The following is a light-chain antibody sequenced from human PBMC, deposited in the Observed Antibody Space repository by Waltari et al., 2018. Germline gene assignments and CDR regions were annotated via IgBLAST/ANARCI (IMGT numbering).Light chain of an antibody. CDR1: GSDIGSYNY. J-gene: IGLJ1*01. CDR2: EVT. V-gene: IGLV2-8*01. Sequence: QSALTQPPSASGSPGQSVPISCTGTGSDIGSYNYVSWYQQYPGKAPKFLIYEVTKRPTGVPDRFSGSKSGNTASLTVSGLQAEDEADYYCSSYAGSNNYVFGTGTKVTVL. CDR3: SSYAGSNNYV.